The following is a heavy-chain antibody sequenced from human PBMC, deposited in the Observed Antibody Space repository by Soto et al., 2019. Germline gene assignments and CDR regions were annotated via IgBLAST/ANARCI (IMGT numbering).Heavy chain of an antibody. V-gene: IGHV3-30*03. CDR3: ARGTIVARQHLDY. J-gene: IGHJ4*02. Sequence: QVQLVESGGGVVQPGKSLRLSCAASGFTFSSYAMHWARQAPGKGLEGVTVISIRGGDEYYAESVRGRFPISRDDSKKTMYLQMDSLRVEDTAVYYCARGTIVARQHLDYWGQGTLVTVSS. CDR1: GFTFSSYA. D-gene: IGHD6-6*01. CDR2: ISIRGGDE.